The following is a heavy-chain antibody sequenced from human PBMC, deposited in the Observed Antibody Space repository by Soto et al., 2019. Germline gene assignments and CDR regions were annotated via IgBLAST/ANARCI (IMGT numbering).Heavy chain of an antibody. CDR1: GFTFSSCT. J-gene: IGHJ6*02. CDR3: SGCSGGACHQNYGMDV. Sequence: EVHLVESGGGLVKPGGSLRLSCAVSGFTFSSCTMNWVRQAPGKGLEWVSSISPSTSHIYYADSVKGRFTISRDNAKNSLFLQMNGPGAEDTALYYCSGCSGGACHQNYGMDVWGQGTTVTVSS. D-gene: IGHD2-15*01. V-gene: IGHV3-21*01. CDR2: ISPSTSHI.